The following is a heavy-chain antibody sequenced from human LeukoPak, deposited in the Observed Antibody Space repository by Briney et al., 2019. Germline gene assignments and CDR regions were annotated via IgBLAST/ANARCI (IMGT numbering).Heavy chain of an antibody. J-gene: IGHJ6*02. V-gene: IGHV1-18*01. Sequence: ASVKVSCKASGYTFTSYGIGWVRQAPGQGLEWMGWISAYNGNTNYAQKLQGRVTMTTDTSTSTAYMELRSLRSDDTAVYYCARDENYYDSSGWSMVGMDVWGQGTTVTVSS. CDR1: GYTFTSYG. CDR3: ARDENYYDSSGWSMVGMDV. CDR2: ISAYNGNT. D-gene: IGHD3-22*01.